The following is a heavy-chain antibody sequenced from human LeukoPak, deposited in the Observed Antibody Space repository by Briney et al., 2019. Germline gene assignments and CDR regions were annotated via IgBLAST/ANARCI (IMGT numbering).Heavy chain of an antibody. CDR2: INPNSGGT. Sequence: ASVKVSCKASGYTFTGYYMHWVRQAPGQGLEWMGWINPNSGGTNYAQKFRGRVTMTRDTSISTAYMELSRLRSDDTAVYYCARVSSPYYGSSLGDNWFDPWGQGTLVTVSS. J-gene: IGHJ5*02. CDR1: GYTFTGYY. CDR3: ARVSSPYYGSSLGDNWFDP. V-gene: IGHV1-2*02. D-gene: IGHD3-10*01.